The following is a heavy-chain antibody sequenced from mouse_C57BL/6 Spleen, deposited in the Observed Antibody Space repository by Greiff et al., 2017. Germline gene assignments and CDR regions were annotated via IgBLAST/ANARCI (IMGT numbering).Heavy chain of an antibody. CDR3: ARRSITTVVDWYFDV. D-gene: IGHD1-1*01. Sequence: QVTLKESGPGILQPSQTLSLTCSFSGFSLSTSGMGVSWIRQPSGKGLEWLAHIYWDDDKHYNPFLKSRLTISKDTSRNPVFLMITSVDTADTATYYCARRSITTVVDWYFDVWGTGTTVTVSS. CDR2: IYWDDDK. V-gene: IGHV8-12*01. J-gene: IGHJ1*03. CDR1: GFSLSTSGMG.